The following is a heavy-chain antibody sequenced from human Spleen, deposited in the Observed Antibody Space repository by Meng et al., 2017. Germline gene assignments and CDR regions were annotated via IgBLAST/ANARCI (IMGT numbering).Heavy chain of an antibody. CDR2: ISGNGGST. CDR3: AKEAQVGDAIDY. V-gene: IGHV3-23*01. CDR1: GFTSRNDA. Sequence: GEALKISYAASGFTSRNDAMSWVRQATKKGPEWVSAISGNGGSTFYADSVEGRFTISRDNSKNTLSLQMNSLRDEDTAVYYCAKEAQVGDAIDYWGQGTLVTVSS. J-gene: IGHJ4*02. D-gene: IGHD1-26*01.